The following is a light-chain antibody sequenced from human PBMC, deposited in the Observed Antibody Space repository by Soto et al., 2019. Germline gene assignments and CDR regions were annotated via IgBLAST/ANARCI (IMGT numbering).Light chain of an antibody. J-gene: IGKJ1*01. V-gene: IGKV1-27*01. CDR3: QKYNSAPRT. Sequence: IQMTQSAASLSASLGDRLTITSAASQGISNYLAWYQQKPGKVPKLLIYAASTLQSGVPSRFSGSGSGTDFNLTISTLQTEDVATYYCQKYNSAPRTFGQGTKVDIK. CDR1: QGISNY. CDR2: AAS.